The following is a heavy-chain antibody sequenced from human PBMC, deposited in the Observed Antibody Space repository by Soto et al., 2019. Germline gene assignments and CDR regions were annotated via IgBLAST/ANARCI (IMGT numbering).Heavy chain of an antibody. D-gene: IGHD6-19*01. J-gene: IGHJ6*02. V-gene: IGHV6-1*01. CDR3: ARGKGDSSGWYSGVYYYGMDV. CDR1: GDSVSSNSAA. CDR2: TYYRSKWYN. Sequence: SQTLSLTCAISGDSVSSNSAAWNWIRQSPSRGLEWLRRTYYRSKWYNDYAVSVKSRITINPDTSKNQFSLKLSSVTAADTAVYYCARGKGDSSGWYSGVYYYGMDVWGQGTTVTVSS.